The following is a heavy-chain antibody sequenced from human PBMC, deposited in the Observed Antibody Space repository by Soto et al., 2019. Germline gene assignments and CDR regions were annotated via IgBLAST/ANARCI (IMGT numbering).Heavy chain of an antibody. J-gene: IGHJ4*02. CDR2: IRSKAYGGTT. CDR3: TVNFDWLLLRDY. D-gene: IGHD3-9*01. V-gene: IGHV3-49*03. CDR1: GFTFGDYA. Sequence: GGSLRLSCTASGFTFGDYAMSWFRQAPGKGLEWVGFIRSKAYGGTTEYAASVKGRFTISRDDSKSIAYLQMNSLKTEDTAVYYCTVNFDWLLLRDYWGQGTLVTVSS.